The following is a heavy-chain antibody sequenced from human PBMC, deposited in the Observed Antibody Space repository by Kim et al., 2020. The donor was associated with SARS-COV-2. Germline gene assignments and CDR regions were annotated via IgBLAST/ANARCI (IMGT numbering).Heavy chain of an antibody. V-gene: IGHV3-23*01. Sequence: GGSLRLSCAASGFTFSSYAMSWVRQAPGKGLEWVSAISGSGGSTYYADSVKGRFTISRDNSKNTLYLQMNSLRAEDTAVYYCAKDFGWFGEIYNWFDPWGQGTLVTVSS. J-gene: IGHJ5*02. CDR3: AKDFGWFGEIYNWFDP. CDR2: ISGSGGST. D-gene: IGHD3-10*01. CDR1: GFTFSSYA.